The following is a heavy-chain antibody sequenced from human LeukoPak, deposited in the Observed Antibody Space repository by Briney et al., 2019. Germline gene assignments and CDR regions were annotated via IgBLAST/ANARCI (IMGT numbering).Heavy chain of an antibody. CDR3: ARESYSSGWYKDY. D-gene: IGHD6-19*01. CDR1: GGSISSYY. CDR2: IYSSGST. Sequence: PSETLSLTCAVSGGSISSYYWSWIRQPAGMGLEWIGRIYSSGSTNYNPSLKSRVTMSVDTSKNQFSLNLSSLTAADTAFYYCARESYSSGWYKDYWGQGILVTVYS. J-gene: IGHJ4*02. V-gene: IGHV4-4*07.